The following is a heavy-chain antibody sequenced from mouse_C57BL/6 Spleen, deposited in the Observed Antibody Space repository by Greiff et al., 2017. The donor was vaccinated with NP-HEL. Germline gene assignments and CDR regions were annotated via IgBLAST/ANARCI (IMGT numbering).Heavy chain of an antibody. CDR1: GYSITSGYY. J-gene: IGHJ2*01. CDR3: ARANWDLYYFDY. Sequence: EVQLQESGPGLVKPSQSLSLTCSVTGYSITSGYYWNWIRQFPGNKLEWMGYISYDGSNNYNPSLKNRISITRDTSKNQFFLKLNSVTTEDTATYYCARANWDLYYFDYWGQGTTLTVSS. D-gene: IGHD4-1*01. CDR2: ISYDGSN. V-gene: IGHV3-6*01.